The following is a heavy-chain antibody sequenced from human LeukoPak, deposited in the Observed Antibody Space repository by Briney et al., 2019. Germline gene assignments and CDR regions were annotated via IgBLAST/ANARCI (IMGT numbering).Heavy chain of an antibody. V-gene: IGHV1-18*01. J-gene: IGHJ3*02. Sequence: ASVKVSCKASGYTFTSYGISWVRQAPGQGLEWMGWISAYNGNTNYAQKLQGRVTMTTDTSTSTAYMELSSLRSEDTAVYYCARDTGAANPVTTRLKGAFDIWGQGTMVTVSS. D-gene: IGHD4-17*01. CDR3: ARDTGAANPVTTRLKGAFDI. CDR2: ISAYNGNT. CDR1: GYTFTSYG.